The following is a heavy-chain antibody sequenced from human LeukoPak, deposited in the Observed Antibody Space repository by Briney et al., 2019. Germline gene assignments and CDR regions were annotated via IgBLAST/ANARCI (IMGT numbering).Heavy chain of an antibody. CDR3: TTAYCGGDCPRTDKNWFDP. V-gene: IGHV3-15*01. D-gene: IGHD2-21*02. J-gene: IGHJ5*02. CDR2: IKSKTDGGTT. CDR1: GFTFSSYW. Sequence: PGGSLRLSCAASGFTFSSYWMSWVRQAPGKGLEWVGRIKSKTDGGTTDYAAPVKGRFTISRDDSKNTLYLQMNSLKTEDTAVYYCTTAYCGGDCPRTDKNWFDPWGQGTLVTVSS.